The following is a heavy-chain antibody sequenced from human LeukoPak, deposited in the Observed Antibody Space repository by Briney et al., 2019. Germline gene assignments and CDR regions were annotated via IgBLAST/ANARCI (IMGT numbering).Heavy chain of an antibody. J-gene: IGHJ4*02. CDR3: AKGIRNYGSDPYYFDY. CDR1: GFTFSSYG. Sequence: PGGSLRLSCAASGFTFSSYGMHWVRQAPGKGLEWVAFIRYDGSNKYYADSVKGRFTISRDNSKNTLYLQMNSLRAEDTAVYYCAKGIRNYGSDPYYFDYWGQGTLVTVSS. CDR2: IRYDGSNK. V-gene: IGHV3-30*02. D-gene: IGHD4-11*01.